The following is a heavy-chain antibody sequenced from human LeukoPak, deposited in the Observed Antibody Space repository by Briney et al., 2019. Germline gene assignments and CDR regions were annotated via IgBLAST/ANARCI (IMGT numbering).Heavy chain of an antibody. CDR2: IYYSGST. Sequence: SETLSLTCTVSGGSISSSSYYWGWIRQPPGKGLGWIGSIYYSGSTYYNPSLKSRDTISVDTSKNQFSLKLSSVTAADTAVYYCAGKLNDYWGQGTLVTVSS. D-gene: IGHD3-10*01. V-gene: IGHV4-39*07. CDR3: AGKLNDY. J-gene: IGHJ4*02. CDR1: GGSISSSSYY.